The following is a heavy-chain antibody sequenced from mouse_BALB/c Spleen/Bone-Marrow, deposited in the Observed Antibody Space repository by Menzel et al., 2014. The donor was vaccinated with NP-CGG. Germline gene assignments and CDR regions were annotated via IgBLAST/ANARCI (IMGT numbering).Heavy chain of an antibody. D-gene: IGHD1-1*01. V-gene: IGHV7-3*02. CDR3: ARDMGGLLFDS. CDR1: GFTFTDYY. Sequence: EVQRVESGGGLVQPGGSLRLSCATSGFTFTDYYMNWVRQPPGKALEWLAFIRNKAYGYTTEYSASVKGRFTISRDNSQNILYLQKNTLRAEDSATYYCARDMGGLLFDSWGQGTTLSVSS. J-gene: IGHJ2*01. CDR2: IRNKAYGYTT.